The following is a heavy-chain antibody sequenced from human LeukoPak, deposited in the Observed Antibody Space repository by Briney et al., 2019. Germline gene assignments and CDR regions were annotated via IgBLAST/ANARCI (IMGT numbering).Heavy chain of an antibody. Sequence: PGGSLRLSCAASGFTFSSYSMNWVRQAPGKGLEWVSYISSSSSTIYYADSVKGRFTISRDNAKNSLYLQMNSLRAEDTAVYYCARDGGTMIVVVNPMGGDNVGRNAFDIWGQGTMVTVSS. J-gene: IGHJ3*02. V-gene: IGHV3-48*01. CDR2: ISSSSSTI. CDR3: ARDGGTMIVVVNPMGGDNVGRNAFDI. D-gene: IGHD3-22*01. CDR1: GFTFSSYS.